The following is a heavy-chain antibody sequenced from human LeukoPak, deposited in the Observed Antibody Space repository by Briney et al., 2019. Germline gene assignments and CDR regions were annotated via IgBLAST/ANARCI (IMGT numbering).Heavy chain of an antibody. Sequence: PGGSLRLSCAASGFTFSTYEMNWVRQAPGKGLEWVSYITSSGAAVYYADSVKGRFTVSRDNAQKILYLQMSSLRSEDTAVYYCTKETPQMDVWGKGTTVTVSS. D-gene: IGHD2-15*01. CDR3: TKETPQMDV. CDR2: ITSSGAAV. CDR1: GFTFSTYE. J-gene: IGHJ6*04. V-gene: IGHV3-48*03.